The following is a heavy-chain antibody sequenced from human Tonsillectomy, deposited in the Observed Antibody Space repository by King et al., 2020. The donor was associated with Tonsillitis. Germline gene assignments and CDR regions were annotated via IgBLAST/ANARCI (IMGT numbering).Heavy chain of an antibody. V-gene: IGHV1-18*01. Sequence: VQLVESGTEVKEPGASVKVSCKPSGYTFISYGISWVRQAPGQGLEWMGWISNYNGKTRYAQKLQGRVTMTTDTSTRTAYMELRSLRSDDTAVYYCARDDRGSGLGGDYFDYWGQGTLVTVSS. CDR3: ARDDRGSGLGGDYFDY. CDR2: ISNYNGKT. J-gene: IGHJ4*02. CDR1: GYTFISYG. D-gene: IGHD3-16*01.